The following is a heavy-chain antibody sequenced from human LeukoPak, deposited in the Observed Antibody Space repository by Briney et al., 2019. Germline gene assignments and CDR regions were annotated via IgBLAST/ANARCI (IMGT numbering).Heavy chain of an antibody. J-gene: IGHJ4*02. CDR3: ARDRAID. Sequence: PGGSLRLSCATSGFTFTSYGMHWVRQAPGKGLEWVAVIWYDGSNKYYADSVKGRFTIPRDDSKNTLYLQMNSLRAEDTAVYYCARDRAIDWGQGTLVTVSS. CDR1: GFTFTSYG. V-gene: IGHV3-33*01. D-gene: IGHD5-24*01. CDR2: IWYDGSNK.